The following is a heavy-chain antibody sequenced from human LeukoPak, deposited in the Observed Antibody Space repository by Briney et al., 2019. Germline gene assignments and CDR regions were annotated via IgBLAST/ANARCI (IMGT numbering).Heavy chain of an antibody. J-gene: IGHJ4*02. CDR1: GFTFNTYS. CDR3: SRGKFSRSGFDFYFDS. CDR2: INGDSNYI. V-gene: IGHV3-21*01. Sequence: PGGSLRLSCVASGFTFNTYSMHWVRQAPGQGLEWVSSINGDSNYIYYADSVKGRFTISRDNAKNSLYLQMNSLRVEDTAVYYCSRGKFSRSGFDFYFDSWGQRTLVTVSS. D-gene: IGHD5-12*01.